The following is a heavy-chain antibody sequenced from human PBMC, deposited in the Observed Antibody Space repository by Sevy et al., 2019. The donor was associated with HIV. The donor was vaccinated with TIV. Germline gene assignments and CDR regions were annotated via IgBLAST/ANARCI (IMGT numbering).Heavy chain of an antibody. CDR1: GFTFTLYA. Sequence: GGSLRLSCAASGFTFTLYAIHWVRQAPGKGLEWLALISYSGTNKYYADSVKGRFTISRDDSKNTAYLQMNNLRTDDTPVYYCSTVAVEYCTDDCYHRFDYWGQGTQVTVSS. CDR2: ISYSGTNK. CDR3: STVAVEYCTDDCYHRFDY. D-gene: IGHD2-21*02. J-gene: IGHJ4*02. V-gene: IGHV3-30-3*01.